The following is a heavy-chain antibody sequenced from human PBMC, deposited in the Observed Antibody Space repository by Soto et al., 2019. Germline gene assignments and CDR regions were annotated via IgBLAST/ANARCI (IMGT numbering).Heavy chain of an antibody. J-gene: IGHJ4*02. CDR3: ARDGDYFGSGSPPLLSK. V-gene: IGHV4-31*03. D-gene: IGHD3-10*01. CDR1: GGSITSGGYC. CDR2: IYYSGSS. Sequence: QVQLQESGPGLVKPSQTLSLTCTVSGGSITSGGYCWTWIRQHPVKGLEWMGHIYYSGSSSYNPSLQSRLTISIDTSKNQFSLKLTSVTAADMAVYYCARDGDYFGSGSPPLLSKWGQGTLVTVSS.